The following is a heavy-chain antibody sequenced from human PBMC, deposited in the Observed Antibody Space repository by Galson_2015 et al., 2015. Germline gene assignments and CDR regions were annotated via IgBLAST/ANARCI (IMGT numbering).Heavy chain of an antibody. D-gene: IGHD3-22*01. CDR1: GFTFSSYS. CDR3: AKSYYYDSSGHYPFDY. Sequence: SLRLSCAASGFTFSSYSMNWVRQAPGKGLEWVSSISSSSSYIYYADSVKGRFTISRDNAKNSLYLQMNSLRAEDTAVYYCAKSYYYDSSGHYPFDYWGQGTLVTVSS. V-gene: IGHV3-21*04. J-gene: IGHJ4*02. CDR2: ISSSSSYI.